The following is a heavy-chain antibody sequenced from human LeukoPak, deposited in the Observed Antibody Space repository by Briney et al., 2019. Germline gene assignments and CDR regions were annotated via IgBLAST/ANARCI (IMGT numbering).Heavy chain of an antibody. CDR2: IYPDDSNT. D-gene: IGHD2-15*01. CDR3: ASLGEDVAVGVAGSWSDP. V-gene: IGHV5-51*01. J-gene: IGHJ5*02. Sequence: GESLKISCKASGYYFPTFWIGWVRQMPGKGLEWMGIIYPDDSNTRYSPSFQGQVTISADKSINTAYLQWSSLRASDTAMYYCASLGEDVAVGVAGSWSDPWAREPWSPSPQ. CDR1: GYYFPTFW.